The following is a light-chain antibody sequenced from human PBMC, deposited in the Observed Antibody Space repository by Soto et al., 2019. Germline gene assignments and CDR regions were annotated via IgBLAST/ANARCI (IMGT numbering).Light chain of an antibody. CDR2: SNN. CDR1: SSNIGGNA. V-gene: IGLV1-44*01. J-gene: IGLJ1*01. CDR3: EAWDESMNVYV. Sequence: QSVLTQPPSASGTPGQRVTISCSGSSSNIGGNAVNWYQHLPGAAPQLLMYSNNQRPSGVPDRFSGSKSGTSASLAISGLQSEDEADYYCEAWDESMNVYVFGTGNKVTVL.